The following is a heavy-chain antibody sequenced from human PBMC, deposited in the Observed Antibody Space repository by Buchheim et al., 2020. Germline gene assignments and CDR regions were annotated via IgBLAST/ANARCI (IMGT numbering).Heavy chain of an antibody. V-gene: IGHV3-48*01. CDR2: ISSSSDSI. CDR3: TRGQAAPSDY. D-gene: IGHD2-15*01. CDR1: GFTFRSYS. J-gene: IGHJ4*02. Sequence: EVQLVESGGGLVQPGGSLRLSCAASGFTFRSYSMNWVRQAPGKGLEWVSYISSSSDSIYYPDSLEGRFTISRDNAKNSLYLQMNSLRAEDTAVYYCTRGQAAPSDYWGQGAL.